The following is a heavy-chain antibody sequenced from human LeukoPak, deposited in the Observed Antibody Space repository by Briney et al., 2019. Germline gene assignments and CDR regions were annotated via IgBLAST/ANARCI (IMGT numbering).Heavy chain of an antibody. V-gene: IGHV3-53*01. Sequence: GGSLRLSCAASGFTFSSNYMSWVRQAPGKGLEWVSVIYSGGSTYYADSVKGRFTISRDNSKNTLYLQMNSLRAEDTAVYYCASKSPQYYDFWSGYYRPRTPNDAFDIWGQGTMVTVSS. D-gene: IGHD3-3*01. CDR1: GFTFSSNY. J-gene: IGHJ3*02. CDR3: ASKSPQYYDFWSGYYRPRTPNDAFDI. CDR2: IYSGGST.